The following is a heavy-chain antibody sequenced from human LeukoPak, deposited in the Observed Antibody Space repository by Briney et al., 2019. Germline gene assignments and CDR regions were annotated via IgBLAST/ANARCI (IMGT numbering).Heavy chain of an antibody. CDR3: ARVFRPSLTVFIIRGAFDI. CDR2: ISGSGGST. Sequence: GGSLRLSCAASGFTFSSYAMSWVRQAPGKGLEWVSAISGSGGSTYYADSVKGRFTISRDENSLFLQLNSLRVEDTAVYYCARVFRPSLTVFIIRGAFDIWGQGTMVTVSS. V-gene: IGHV3-23*01. J-gene: IGHJ3*02. CDR1: GFTFSSYA. D-gene: IGHD3-3*01.